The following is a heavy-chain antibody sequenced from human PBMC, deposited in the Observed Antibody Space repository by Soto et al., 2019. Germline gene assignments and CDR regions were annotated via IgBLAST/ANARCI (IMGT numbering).Heavy chain of an antibody. CDR3: EHRRPRRIHLRFLEWLLPRYYYYGMDV. V-gene: IGHV2-5*01. CDR2: IYWNDDK. Sequence: GPTLVNPTHTLTLTCTFSGFSLSNSVVGVGWIRQPPGKSLELLALIYWNDDKRYSPSLKSRLTITKDTSKNQVVLTMTNMDPVDTAKYYCEHRRPRRIHLRFLEWLLPRYYYYGMDVWGQGTKVTVYS. D-gene: IGHD3-3*01. J-gene: IGHJ6*02. CDR1: GFSLSNSVVG.